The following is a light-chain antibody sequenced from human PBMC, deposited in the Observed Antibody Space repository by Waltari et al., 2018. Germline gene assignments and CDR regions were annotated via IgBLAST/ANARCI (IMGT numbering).Light chain of an antibody. Sequence: IQMTQSPSSVSASVGDRVTISCRPSQHISSWLAWYQQKPGKAPKLLIYAASNLRSGVPSRFSGGGSGTHFTLTISSLQPEDSATYDCQQANSFLGRTFGGGTKVEIK. J-gene: IGKJ4*01. CDR3: QQANSFLGRT. V-gene: IGKV1-12*01. CDR1: QHISSW. CDR2: AAS.